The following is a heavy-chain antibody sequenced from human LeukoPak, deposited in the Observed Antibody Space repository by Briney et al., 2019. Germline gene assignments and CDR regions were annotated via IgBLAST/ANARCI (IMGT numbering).Heavy chain of an antibody. CDR3: ARGWGHSSGYHNWFDP. D-gene: IGHD6-25*01. Sequence: ASVKVSCKASGYTFTSYDINWVRQATGQGLEWMGWMNPNSGNTGYAQKFQGRVTITRNTSISTAYMELSSLRSEDTAVYYCARGWGHSSGYHNWFDPWGQGTLVTVSS. V-gene: IGHV1-8*03. CDR2: MNPNSGNT. J-gene: IGHJ5*02. CDR1: GYTFTSYD.